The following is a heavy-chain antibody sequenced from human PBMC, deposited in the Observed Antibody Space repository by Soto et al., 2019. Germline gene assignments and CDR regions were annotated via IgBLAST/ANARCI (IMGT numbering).Heavy chain of an antibody. Sequence: QLQLVQSGAEVKKPGSSVKVSCKASGGTFSSYAISWVRQAPGQVLDWMGGLIPIFGTANYAQKFQGRVTITADESTSTAYMELSSLRSEDTAVYYCARVPDYDSSGYYIPYFDYWGQGTLVTLSS. D-gene: IGHD3-22*01. CDR3: ARVPDYDSSGYYIPYFDY. CDR1: GGTFSSYA. V-gene: IGHV1-69*01. J-gene: IGHJ4*02. CDR2: LIPIFGTA.